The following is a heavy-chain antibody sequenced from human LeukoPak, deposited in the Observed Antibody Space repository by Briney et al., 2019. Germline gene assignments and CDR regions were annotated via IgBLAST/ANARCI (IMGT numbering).Heavy chain of an antibody. V-gene: IGHV3-21*01. CDR1: GFTFSSYS. CDR2: ISSSSSYI. Sequence: GGSLRLSCAASGFTFSSYSMNWVRQAPGKGLEWVSSISSSSSYIYYADSVKGRFTISRDNAKNSLYLQMNSLRAEDTAVYYCARGITIFGVADSGYYFDYWGQGTLVTVSS. J-gene: IGHJ4*02. D-gene: IGHD3-3*01. CDR3: ARGITIFGVADSGYYFDY.